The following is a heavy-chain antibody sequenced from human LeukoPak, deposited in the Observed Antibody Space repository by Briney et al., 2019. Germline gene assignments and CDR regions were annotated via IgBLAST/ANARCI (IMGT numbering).Heavy chain of an antibody. CDR1: GLTFSSHW. V-gene: IGHV3-74*01. J-gene: IGHJ4*02. CDR2: ITNDGSST. CDR3: ATQQGGNLAY. Sequence: HPGGSLRLSCAASGLTFSSHWMHWVRQAPGKGLVWVSRITNDGSSTTYADSVKGRFTISRDNAKNMLYLQVNSLRAEDTVVYYCATQQGGNLAYWGQGTLVTVSS. D-gene: IGHD1-14*01.